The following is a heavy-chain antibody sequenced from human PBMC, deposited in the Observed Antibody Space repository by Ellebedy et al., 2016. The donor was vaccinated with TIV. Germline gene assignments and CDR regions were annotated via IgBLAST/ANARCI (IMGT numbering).Heavy chain of an antibody. D-gene: IGHD2-15*01. Sequence: GGSLRLSXAASGFTLSTYTMNWVRQTPAKGLEWVSSISATYDYTYYADSVRGRFTISRDNAKNSMYLQMNSLRVDDTAVYYCARNSGGSGPNRFGPWGQGTLVSVSS. CDR3: ARNSGGSGPNRFGP. CDR2: ISATYDYT. V-gene: IGHV3-21*01. CDR1: GFTLSTYT. J-gene: IGHJ5*02.